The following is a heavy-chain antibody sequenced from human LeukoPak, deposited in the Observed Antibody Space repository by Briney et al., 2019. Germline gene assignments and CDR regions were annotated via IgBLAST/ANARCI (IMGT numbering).Heavy chain of an antibody. CDR3: ARGGYCGGDCYFYY. CDR2: IYTSGST. J-gene: IGHJ4*02. CDR1: GGSTSTSNYY. D-gene: IGHD2-21*02. Sequence: SETLSLTCTVSGGSTSTSNYYWGWIRQPAGKGLEWIGRIYTSGSTNYNPSLKSRVTISVDTSKNQFSLKLSSVTAADTAVYYCARGGYCGGDCYFYYWGQGTLVTVSS. V-gene: IGHV4-61*02.